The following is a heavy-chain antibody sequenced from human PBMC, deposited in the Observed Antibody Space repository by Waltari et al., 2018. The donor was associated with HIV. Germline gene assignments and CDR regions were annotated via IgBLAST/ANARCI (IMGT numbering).Heavy chain of an antibody. J-gene: IGHJ4*02. CDR2: IKEDGSER. V-gene: IGHV3-7*01. D-gene: IGHD6-19*01. Sequence: EVQLVESGGGSVQPGGSLSLYCTVSGFTFSRSRMTWFSQAPGRGLEWVANIKEDGSERSYVESVKGRFIISRDNAKNSLFLQMYGLGAEDTGVYYCARLQWATQNLDFWGQGTLVTVSS. CDR3: ARLQWATQNLDF. CDR1: GFTFSRSR.